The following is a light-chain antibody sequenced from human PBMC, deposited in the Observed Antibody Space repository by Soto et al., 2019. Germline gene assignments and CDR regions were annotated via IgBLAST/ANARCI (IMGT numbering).Light chain of an antibody. Sequence: QSVLTQPPSVSGAPGQRVTISCTGTSSNIGAGYDVHWYQQHPGTAPKLLIYGNTNRPSGVPYRFSGSKSGTSASLAITGLQGEDEGDYYCQSYDSSLSGSVFGGGTPLTVL. CDR3: QSYDSSLSGSV. V-gene: IGLV1-40*01. J-gene: IGLJ7*01. CDR1: SSNIGAGYD. CDR2: GNT.